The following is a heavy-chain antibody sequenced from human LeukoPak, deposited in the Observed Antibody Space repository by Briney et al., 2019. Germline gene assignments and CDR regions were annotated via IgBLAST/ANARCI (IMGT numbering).Heavy chain of an antibody. Sequence: SETLSLTCTVSGGSISSGSYYWSWIRQPAGKGLEWIGRIYTSGSTNYNPSLKSRVSISVDTSKNQISLKLSSVTAADTAVYYCARDQGEGLDIWGQGTMVTVSS. D-gene: IGHD1-26*01. V-gene: IGHV4-61*02. CDR1: GGSISSGSYY. CDR3: ARDQGEGLDI. J-gene: IGHJ3*02. CDR2: IYTSGST.